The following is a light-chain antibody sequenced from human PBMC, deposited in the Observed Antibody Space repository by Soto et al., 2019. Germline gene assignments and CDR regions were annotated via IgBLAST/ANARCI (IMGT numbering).Light chain of an antibody. CDR3: QHYNSSSSWT. Sequence: DIQMTQSPSTLSASVGDRVTITCRASQSVSSCLAWYQQNPGKATKLMIYKAASLESGVTSRFSGSGSGTEFTLTISSLQPDDFDTYYCQHYNSSSSWTVGQGTKVEIK. V-gene: IGKV1-5*03. CDR2: KAA. J-gene: IGKJ1*01. CDR1: QSVSSC.